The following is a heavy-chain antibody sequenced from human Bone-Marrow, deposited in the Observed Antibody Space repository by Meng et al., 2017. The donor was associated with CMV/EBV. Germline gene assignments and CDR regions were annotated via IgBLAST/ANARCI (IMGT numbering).Heavy chain of an antibody. J-gene: IGHJ6*02. D-gene: IGHD3-16*01. V-gene: IGHV1-69*05. CDR2: IIPIFGTA. CDR3: ARGGGPYYYYYGMDV. Sequence: SVKVCCKASGGTFSSYAISWVRQAPGQGIEWMGGIIPIFGTANYAQKFQGRVTITTDESTSTAYMELSSLRSEDTAVYYCARGGGPYYYYYGMDVWGQGTTVTVSS. CDR1: GGTFSSYA.